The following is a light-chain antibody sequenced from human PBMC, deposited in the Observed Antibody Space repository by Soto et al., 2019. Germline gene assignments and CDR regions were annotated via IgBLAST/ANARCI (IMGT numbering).Light chain of an antibody. CDR2: SNH. CDR3: AAWDDSLNGSF. V-gene: IGLV1-44*01. J-gene: IGLJ1*01. Sequence: QSVLTQPPSASGTPGQTVTVSCSGSSSNIGSYTVNWYQQLPGTAPKLVIYSNHQRPSGVPDRFSGSKSGTSASLAISGLQSEDEADYYCAAWDDSLNGSFFGSGTKLTVL. CDR1: SSNIGSYT.